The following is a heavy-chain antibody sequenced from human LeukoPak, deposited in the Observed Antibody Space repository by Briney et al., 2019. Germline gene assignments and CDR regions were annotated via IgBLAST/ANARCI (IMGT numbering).Heavy chain of an antibody. Sequence: ASVKVSCKVSGYTLTELSMHWVRQAPGKGLEWMGGFDPEDGETTYAQKFQGRVTMTEDTSTDTAYMELSSLRSEDTAVYYCATGGYNWNDVAGWFDPWGQGTLVTVSS. CDR1: GYTLTELS. J-gene: IGHJ5*02. CDR3: ATGGYNWNDVAGWFDP. V-gene: IGHV1-24*01. D-gene: IGHD1-1*01. CDR2: FDPEDGET.